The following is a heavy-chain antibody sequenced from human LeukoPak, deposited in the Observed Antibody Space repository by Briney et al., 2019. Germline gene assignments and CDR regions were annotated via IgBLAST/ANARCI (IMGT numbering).Heavy chain of an antibody. V-gene: IGHV3-23*01. CDR1: GLTFSNYA. CDR3: AKDPNGDYIGAFDV. Sequence: GGSLRLSCAASGLTFSNYAMMWLRQAPGKGLEWVSAITGSGGWTLYADSVKGLFTISRDNSKNTLYLEMSSLRVEDTAVYYCAKDPNGDYIGAFDVWGQGTMVTVSS. CDR2: ITGSGGWT. D-gene: IGHD4-17*01. J-gene: IGHJ3*01.